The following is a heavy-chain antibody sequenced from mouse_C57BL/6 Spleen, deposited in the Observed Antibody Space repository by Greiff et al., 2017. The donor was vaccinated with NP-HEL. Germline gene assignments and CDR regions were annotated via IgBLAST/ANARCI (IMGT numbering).Heavy chain of an antibody. CDR1: GYTFTSYW. D-gene: IGHD2-4*01. V-gene: IGHV1-55*01. J-gene: IGHJ2*01. Sequence: QVQLQQPGAELVKPGASVKMSCKASGYTFTSYWITWVKQRPGQGLEWIGDIYPGSGSTNYNEKFKSKATLTVDTSSSTAYMQLSSLTSEDSAVYYCARPYDYDVTFDYWGQGTTLTVSS. CDR3: ARPYDYDVTFDY. CDR2: IYPGSGST.